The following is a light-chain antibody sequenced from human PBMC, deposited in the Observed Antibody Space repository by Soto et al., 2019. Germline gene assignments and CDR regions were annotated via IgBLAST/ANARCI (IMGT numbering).Light chain of an antibody. CDR2: GAS. V-gene: IGKV3-15*01. Sequence: EIVMTQSPATLSVSPGERATLSCRASQSVSSNLAWYQQKPGQAPRLLIYGASTRATGIPARFSGSGSGTEFTPTISSLQSEDFAVYYCQQYGSSPKTFGQGTKVDIK. J-gene: IGKJ1*01. CDR3: QQYGSSPKT. CDR1: QSVSSN.